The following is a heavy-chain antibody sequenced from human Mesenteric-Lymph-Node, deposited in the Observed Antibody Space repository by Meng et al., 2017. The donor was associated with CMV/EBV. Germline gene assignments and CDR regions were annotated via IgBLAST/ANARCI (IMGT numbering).Heavy chain of an antibody. D-gene: IGHD3-3*01. CDR3: ARDYDFWSASMDY. V-gene: IGHV3-74*03. CDR1: GFTFSKSW. CDR2: ISTDASST. Sequence: GESLRLSCAASGFTFSKSWMHWVRQAPGKGLVWVSRISTDASSTTYAGSVEGRFSIYRDNAKNTLFLQMNSLRVEDTAVYYCARDYDFWSASMDYWGQGTLVTVSS. J-gene: IGHJ4*02.